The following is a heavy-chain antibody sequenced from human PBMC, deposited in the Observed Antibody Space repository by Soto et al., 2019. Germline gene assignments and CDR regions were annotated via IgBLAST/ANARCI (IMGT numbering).Heavy chain of an antibody. CDR3: AKSVTSHYYSYGMDV. J-gene: IGHJ6*02. Sequence: QVQLVESGGGVVQPGRSLRLSCAASGFTFSNYGMHWVRQAPGKGLEWVAVISYDGSNKYYADSVKGRFTISRDNSKNTLHVQVNSLRAEDTAVYYCAKSVTSHYYSYGMDVWGQGTTVTVSS. CDR2: ISYDGSNK. CDR1: GFTFSNYG. V-gene: IGHV3-30*18. D-gene: IGHD4-17*01.